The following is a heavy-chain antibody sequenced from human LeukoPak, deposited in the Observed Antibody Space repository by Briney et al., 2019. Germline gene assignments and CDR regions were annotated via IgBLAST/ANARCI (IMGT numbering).Heavy chain of an antibody. J-gene: IGHJ4*02. Sequence: GRSVRLSCAASGFTFDNYAMHWVRQAPGEGLEWVSGISWDSGSIGYADSVKGRFTISRDNAKNSLYLQMNSLRAEDTALYYCAKDFAYDFWSGYYEYWGQGTLVTVSS. V-gene: IGHV3-9*01. D-gene: IGHD3-3*01. CDR3: AKDFAYDFWSGYYEY. CDR2: ISWDSGSI. CDR1: GFTFDNYA.